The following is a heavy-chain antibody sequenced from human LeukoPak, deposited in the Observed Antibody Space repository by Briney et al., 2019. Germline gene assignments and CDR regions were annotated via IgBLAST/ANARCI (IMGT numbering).Heavy chain of an antibody. D-gene: IGHD5-24*01. CDR1: GGSISSSSYY. V-gene: IGHV4-39*01. Sequence: KPSETLSLTCTASGGSISSSSYYWGWIRQPPGKGLERNGSIYYSGSTYNNPSLKSRITISVYTSKNQFSLKLSSVTAADTAVYYCARHDAYNLIDYWGQGTLVTVSS. CDR2: IYYSGST. CDR3: ARHDAYNLIDY. J-gene: IGHJ4*02.